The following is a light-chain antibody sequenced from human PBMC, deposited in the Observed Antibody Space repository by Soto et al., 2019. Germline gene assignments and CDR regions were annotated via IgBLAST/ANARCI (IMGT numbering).Light chain of an antibody. CDR3: QQSYSTVT. CDR1: QRISSY. V-gene: IGKV1-39*01. Sequence: DIQMTQSPSSLSASVGDRVTITYRASQRISSYLNWYQQKPGKAPKLLIYAASSLQSGFPSRFSVGGSGTNFTRTISSLQPEDFATYYCQQSYSTVTFGQGTRLEIK. CDR2: AAS. J-gene: IGKJ5*01.